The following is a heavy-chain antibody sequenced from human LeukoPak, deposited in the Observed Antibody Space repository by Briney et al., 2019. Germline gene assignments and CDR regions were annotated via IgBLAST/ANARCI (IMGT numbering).Heavy chain of an antibody. V-gene: IGHV3-48*02. Sequence: PGVSLRLSCSASGXTVSSSYMSWVRQAPGKGLEWVSFISTGSSTIYYADSVKGRFTISRDNAKNSLYLQMSSLRDEDTAVYYCARVAEIQLWLRSAFDYWGQGTLVTVSS. J-gene: IGHJ4*02. D-gene: IGHD5-18*01. CDR2: ISTGSSTI. CDR1: GXTVSSSY. CDR3: ARVAEIQLWLRSAFDY.